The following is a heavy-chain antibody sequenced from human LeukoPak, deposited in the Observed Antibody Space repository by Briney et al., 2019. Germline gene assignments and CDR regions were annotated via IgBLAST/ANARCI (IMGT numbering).Heavy chain of an antibody. V-gene: IGHV4-59*01. CDR2: IYYSGST. CDR3: ARRITILGVGPFQYYFDC. D-gene: IGHD3-3*01. Sequence: SETLSLTCTVSGGSISSYYWSWIRQPPGKGLEWIGYIYYSGSTNYNPSLKSRVTISVDTSKNQFSLKLSSVTAADTAVYYCARRITILGVGPFQYYFDCLGQGTLVTVSS. J-gene: IGHJ4*02. CDR1: GGSISSYY.